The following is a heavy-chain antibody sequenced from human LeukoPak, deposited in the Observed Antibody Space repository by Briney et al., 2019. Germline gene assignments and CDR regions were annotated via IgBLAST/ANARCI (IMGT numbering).Heavy chain of an antibody. CDR1: GYSISSGYY. J-gene: IGHJ4*02. V-gene: IGHV4-61*01. Sequence: SETLSLTCTVSGYSISSGYYWGWIRQPPGKGLEWIGYIYDSESTNYNPSLKSRVTISVDTSKNQFSLKLSSVTAADTAVYYCARGLSGSYQIDYWGQGTLVTVSS. D-gene: IGHD1-26*01. CDR3: ARGLSGSYQIDY. CDR2: IYDSEST.